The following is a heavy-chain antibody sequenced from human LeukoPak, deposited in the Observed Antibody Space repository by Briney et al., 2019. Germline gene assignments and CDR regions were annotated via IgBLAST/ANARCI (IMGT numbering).Heavy chain of an antibody. J-gene: IGHJ4*02. CDR2: TYSRSKWYN. D-gene: IGHD5-18*01. CDR1: GDSVSSNRVA. CDR3: ARGYNYGFDY. V-gene: IGHV6-1*01. Sequence: SLTLSLTCAISGDSVSSNRVAWDWIRQSPSRGLEWLGRTYSRSKWYNEYALSVKSRIAINPDTSKNQFSLQLNSVTPEDTAVYYCARGYNYGFDYWGQGTLVTVSS.